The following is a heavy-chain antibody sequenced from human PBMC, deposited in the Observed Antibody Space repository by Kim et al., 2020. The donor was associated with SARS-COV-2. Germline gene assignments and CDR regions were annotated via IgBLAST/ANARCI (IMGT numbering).Heavy chain of an antibody. CDR1: GGSISSSSYY. Sequence: SETLSLTCTVSGGSISSSSYYWGWIRQPPGKGLEWIGSIYYSGSTYYNPSLNSRVTISVDTSKNQFSLKLSSVTAADTAVYYCARMYAEYFQHWGQGTLVTVSS. V-gene: IGHV4-39*01. J-gene: IGHJ1*01. CDR3: ARMYAEYFQH. CDR2: IYYSGST. D-gene: IGHD2-8*01.